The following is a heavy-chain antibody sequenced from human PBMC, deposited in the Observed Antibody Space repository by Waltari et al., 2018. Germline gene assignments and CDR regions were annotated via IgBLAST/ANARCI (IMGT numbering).Heavy chain of an antibody. J-gene: IGHJ4*02. CDR1: GYIFTDYH. Sequence: EVQLVQSGAEVKKPGASVKISCRASGYIFTDYHLHWVRQSPGKGLEWMGRVDPEDGEADYPQKFQDRVTITRDTSIDTAYMELKSLRSDDTAVYYCATEVCSSSYCSRTLDYWGLGVLVTVSS. CDR2: VDPEDGEA. CDR3: ATEVCSSSYCSRTLDY. D-gene: IGHD3-22*01. V-gene: IGHV1-69-2*01.